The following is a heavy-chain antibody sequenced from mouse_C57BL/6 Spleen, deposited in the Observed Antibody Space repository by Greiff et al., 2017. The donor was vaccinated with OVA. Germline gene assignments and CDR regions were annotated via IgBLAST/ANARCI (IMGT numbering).Heavy chain of an antibody. J-gene: IGHJ4*01. CDR1: GYTFTSYW. CDR2: IYPGSGST. V-gene: IGHV1-55*01. D-gene: IGHD1-1*01. CDR3: ASEEDLGTPVVNYAMDY. Sequence: QVQLQQSGAELVKPGASVKMSCKASGYTFTSYWITWVKQRPGQGLEWIGAIYPGSGSTNYNEKFQSKATLTVDTSSSTAYMQLSSLTSEDSAVYVCASEEDLGTPVVNYAMDYWGQGTSVTVSS.